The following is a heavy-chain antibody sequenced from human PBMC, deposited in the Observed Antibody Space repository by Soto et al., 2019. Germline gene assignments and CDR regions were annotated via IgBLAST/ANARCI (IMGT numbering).Heavy chain of an antibody. CDR1: GYSFTSYW. D-gene: IGHD1-1*01. CDR2: IDPTDSFT. V-gene: IGHV5-10-1*01. Sequence: GESLKISCKGSGYSFTSYWISWVRQMPGKGLEWMGKIDPTDSFTAYSPSFQVHVTISADRSISTAYLQWSSLKASDTAMYYCARLSGGGTTWAYDYRGKGTLVTVSS. J-gene: IGHJ4*01. CDR3: ARLSGGGTTWAYDY.